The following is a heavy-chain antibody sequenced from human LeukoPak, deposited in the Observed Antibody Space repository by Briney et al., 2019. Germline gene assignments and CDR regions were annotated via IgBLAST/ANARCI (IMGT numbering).Heavy chain of an antibody. J-gene: IGHJ4*02. Sequence: SETLSLTCAVYGGSFSDYYWSWIRQTPGKGLEWIGRIYTSGSTNYNPSLKSRVTISVDTSKNQFSLKLSSVTAADTAVYYCARSSYYYGSGSYRWGQGTLVTVSS. D-gene: IGHD3-10*01. V-gene: IGHV4-4*08. CDR3: ARSSYYYGSGSYR. CDR2: IYTSGST. CDR1: GGSFSDYY.